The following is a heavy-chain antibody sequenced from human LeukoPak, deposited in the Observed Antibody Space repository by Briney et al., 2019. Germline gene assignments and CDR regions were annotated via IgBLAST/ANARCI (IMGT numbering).Heavy chain of an antibody. CDR1: GFTFSSYG. D-gene: IGHD3-22*01. J-gene: IGHJ4*02. CDR3: AKARLLLRQQEYYFDY. CDR2: IRYDGSNK. V-gene: IGHV3-30*02. Sequence: PGGSLRLSCAASGFTFSSYGMHWVRQAPGKGLEWVAFIRYDGSNKYYADSVKGRFTISRDNSKNTLYLQMNSLRAEDTAVYYCAKARLLLRQQEYYFDYWGQGTLVTVSS.